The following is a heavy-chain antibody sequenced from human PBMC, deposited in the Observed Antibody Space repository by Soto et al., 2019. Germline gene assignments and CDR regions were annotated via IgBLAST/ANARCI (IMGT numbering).Heavy chain of an antibody. V-gene: IGHV1-2*02. CDR2: INPTSGGT. CDR3: ARDPDYGDYWGYFFDS. D-gene: IGHD4-17*01. Sequence: QVQLVQSGAEVKKPGASVKVSCKTSGYTFAAYYIHWIRQAPGQGLEWMGWINPTSGGTVYAQNFQERVTMTRDTSISTADMELRRLNSDDTAVYYCARDPDYGDYWGYFFDSWGQGTPVTVSS. CDR1: GYTFAAYY. J-gene: IGHJ4*02.